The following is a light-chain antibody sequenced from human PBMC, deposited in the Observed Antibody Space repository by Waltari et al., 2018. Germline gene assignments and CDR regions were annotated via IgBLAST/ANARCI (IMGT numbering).Light chain of an antibody. CDR1: SSDVGGYNY. CDR3: SSYAGTDVV. Sequence: QSALTQPPSASGSPGQSVTISCTGTSSDVGGYNYVSWYQQHPGKAPKLMIYEVSKRPQGVPDRFAGSKSGNTASLTVSGLQAEDEADYYCSSYAGTDVVFGGGTKLTVL. V-gene: IGLV2-8*01. J-gene: IGLJ2*01. CDR2: EVS.